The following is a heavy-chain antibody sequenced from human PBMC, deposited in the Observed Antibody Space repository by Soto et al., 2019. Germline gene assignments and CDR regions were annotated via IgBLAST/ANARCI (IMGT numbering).Heavy chain of an antibody. CDR2: IYASGNT. Sequence: PSETLSLPCTVAGGSINSAGHSWGWVRQPAGKGLECIGRIYASGNTNYNPSLKSRVTMSVDTSKNQFSLTLNSVTAADTAVYYCARESRSALGTVEHWGRGTLVTVSS. V-gene: IGHV4-61*02. D-gene: IGHD6-13*01. CDR3: ARESRSALGTVEH. CDR1: GGSINSAGHS. J-gene: IGHJ4*02.